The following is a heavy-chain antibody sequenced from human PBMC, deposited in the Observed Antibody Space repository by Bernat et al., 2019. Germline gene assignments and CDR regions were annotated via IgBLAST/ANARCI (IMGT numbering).Heavy chain of an antibody. CDR2: ISWNSGSI. J-gene: IGHJ4*02. Sequence: EVQLVESGGGLVQPGRSLRLSCAASGFTFDDYAMHWVRQAPGKGLEWVSGISWNSGSIGYADSVKGRFTISRDNAKNSLYLQMYSLRAEDTALYYCAKDSSSSWYRDFDYWGQGTLVTVSS. V-gene: IGHV3-9*01. CDR1: GFTFDDYA. D-gene: IGHD6-13*01. CDR3: AKDSSSSWYRDFDY.